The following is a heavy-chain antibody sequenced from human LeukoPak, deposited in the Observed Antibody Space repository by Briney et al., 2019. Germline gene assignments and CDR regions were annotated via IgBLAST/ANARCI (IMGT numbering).Heavy chain of an antibody. V-gene: IGHV3-74*01. J-gene: IGHJ4*02. CDR1: GFTFSSYW. D-gene: IGHD3-22*01. CDR3: ARDQYYYDSSGYYYTDH. Sequence: GGSLRLSCAASGFTFSSYWMHWVRQAPGKGLMWVSRINGDGSRTSYADSVKGRFTISRDNAKNTLYLQMNSLRAEDTAVYYCARDQYYYDSSGYYYTDHWGQGTLVTVSS. CDR2: INGDGSRT.